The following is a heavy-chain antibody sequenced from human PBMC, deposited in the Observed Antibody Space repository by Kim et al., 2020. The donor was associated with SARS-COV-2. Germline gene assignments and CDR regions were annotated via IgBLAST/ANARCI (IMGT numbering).Heavy chain of an antibody. J-gene: IGHJ3*02. CDR2: ISWNSGSI. Sequence: GGSLRLSCAASGFTFGDYAMHWVRQAPGKGLEWVSGISWNSGSIGYADSVKGRFTISRDNAKNSLYLQMNSLRAEDTALYYCAKDFRQYQLLWDAFDIWGQGTMVTVSS. CDR3: AKDFRQYQLLWDAFDI. V-gene: IGHV3-9*01. CDR1: GFTFGDYA. D-gene: IGHD2-2*01.